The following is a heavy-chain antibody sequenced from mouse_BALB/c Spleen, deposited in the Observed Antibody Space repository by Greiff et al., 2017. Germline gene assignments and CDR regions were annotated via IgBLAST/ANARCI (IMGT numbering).Heavy chain of an antibody. CDR3: ALYYRYETY. D-gene: IGHD2-14*01. Sequence: VHVKQSGTVLARPGASVKMSCKASGYSFTSYWMHWVKQRPGQGLEWIGAIYPGNSDTSYNQKFKGKAKLTAVTSASTAYMELSSLTNEDTAVYYCALYYRYETYWGQGTTLTVSS. V-gene: IGHV1-5*01. CDR2: IYPGNSDT. J-gene: IGHJ2*01. CDR1: GYSFTSYW.